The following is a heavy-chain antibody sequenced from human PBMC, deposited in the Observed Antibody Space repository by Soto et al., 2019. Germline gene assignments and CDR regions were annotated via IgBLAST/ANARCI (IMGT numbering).Heavy chain of an antibody. V-gene: IGHV1-46*01. D-gene: IGHD2-15*01. Sequence: ASVKVSCKASNGSLSSHVIPWVRQAPGEGLEWMGIINPGRNSASYSKEFQGRLTLTSDMPSRTVYMQLSNLRSDDTAVYYCAGASSRGSSVVAAYWGQGTLITVSS. CDR3: AGASSRGSSVVAAY. CDR2: INPGRNSA. CDR1: NGSLSSHV. J-gene: IGHJ4*02.